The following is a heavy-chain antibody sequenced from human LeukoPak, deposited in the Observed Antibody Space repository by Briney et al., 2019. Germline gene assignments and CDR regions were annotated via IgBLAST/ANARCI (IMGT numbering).Heavy chain of an antibody. V-gene: IGHV3-23*01. CDR3: AKNSHYGDYEGGFDF. D-gene: IGHD4-17*01. CDR1: GFTFSRYA. Sequence: GGSLRLSCAASGFTFSRYAMGWVRWAPGKGLECVSGISGGGGNTNYAESVKGRFTISRDNSKNTLYLQMHGLRAEDTAVYYCAKNSHYGDYEGGFDFWGQGTLVTVSS. CDR2: ISGGGGNT. J-gene: IGHJ4*02.